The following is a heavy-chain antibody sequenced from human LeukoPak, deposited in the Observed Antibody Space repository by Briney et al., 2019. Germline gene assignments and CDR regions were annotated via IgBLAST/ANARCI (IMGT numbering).Heavy chain of an antibody. Sequence: SETLSLTCSVSGASMSDFYWNWIRQPPGKGLEWIGFTQYTGNTNYSPSLKSRVTISVDLSESQFSLKLTSVTAADTAVYYCAREVRGMDVWGQGTTVTVSS. CDR3: AREVRGMDV. V-gene: IGHV4-59*01. CDR2: TQYTGNT. CDR1: GASMSDFY. D-gene: IGHD2-21*01. J-gene: IGHJ6*02.